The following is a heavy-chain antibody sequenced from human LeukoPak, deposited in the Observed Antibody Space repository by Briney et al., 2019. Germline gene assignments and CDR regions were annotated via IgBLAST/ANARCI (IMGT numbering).Heavy chain of an antibody. Sequence: SETLSLTCTVSGGSISSYYWSWIRQPAGKGLEWIGRIYTSGSTNYNPSLKSRVTMSVDTSKNQFSLKLTSVTAADTAVYYCARTGYSSSWYPLDYWGQGTLVTVSS. CDR2: IYTSGST. CDR1: GGSISSYY. D-gene: IGHD6-13*01. CDR3: ARTGYSSSWYPLDY. V-gene: IGHV4-4*07. J-gene: IGHJ4*02.